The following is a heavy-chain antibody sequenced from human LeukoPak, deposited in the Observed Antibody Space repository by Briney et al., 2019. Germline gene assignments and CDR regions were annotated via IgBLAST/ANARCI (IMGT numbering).Heavy chain of an antibody. J-gene: IGHJ3*02. CDR2: ISSSSSTI. V-gene: IGHV3-48*01. CDR3: TSSERWGAFGI. CDR1: GFTFSSYS. D-gene: IGHD4-23*01. Sequence: GGSLRLSCAASGFTFSSYSMNWVRQAPGKGLEWVSYISSSSSTIYYADSVKGRFTISRDNAKNSLYLQMNSLRAEDTAVYYCTSSERWGAFGIWGRGTMVTVSS.